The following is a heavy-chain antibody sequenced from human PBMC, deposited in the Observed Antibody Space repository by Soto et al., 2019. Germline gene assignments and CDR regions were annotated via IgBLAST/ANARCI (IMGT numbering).Heavy chain of an antibody. CDR3: WSPVAGATFNTYYTHGIDV. Sequence: QAQLMQSGAEVKKPGASVKVSCRASGVSLNNFAFCWVRQAPGQGLEWIGGTIPLFGLTNYAQKFQGKVPITADESRITVYMEMTDLTSEDTAVYYCWSPVAGATFNTYYTHGIDVWGQVTTVTV. CDR2: TIPLFGLT. CDR1: GVSLNNFA. J-gene: IGHJ6*02. V-gene: IGHV1-69*01. D-gene: IGHD1-26*01.